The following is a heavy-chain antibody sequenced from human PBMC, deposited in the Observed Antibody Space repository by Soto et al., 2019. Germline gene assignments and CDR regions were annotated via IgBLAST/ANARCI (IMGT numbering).Heavy chain of an antibody. Sequence: QVQLVQSGSEVKKPGSSVKGSCNASGCTFSRYAISWVRQAPGQGLEWMGEIIPIFGTANYAQKFQGRVTITADESTCTADMGRSRLRFEDTDVYYCARAIGGDTTTGWLDPWGQGTLVTVSS. CDR1: GCTFSRYA. CDR3: ARAIGGDTTTGWLDP. CDR2: IIPIFGTA. J-gene: IGHJ5*02. D-gene: IGHD1-26*01. V-gene: IGHV1-69*01.